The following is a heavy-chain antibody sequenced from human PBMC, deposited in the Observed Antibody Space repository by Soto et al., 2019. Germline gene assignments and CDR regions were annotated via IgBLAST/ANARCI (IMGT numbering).Heavy chain of an antibody. CDR3: AKVYFGASDGFDI. CDR1: GFTFSNFA. CDR2: ITASGRTP. D-gene: IGHD3-16*01. V-gene: IGHV3-23*01. Sequence: VKLLESGGGLVQPGGSLRLSCAASGFTFSNFAMSWVRQAPGRGLEWVSEITASGRTPSYADSVKGRFTISKDESKHTLYLQMNSLRADDTALYYCAKVYFGASDGFDIWGQGTMVTGSS. J-gene: IGHJ3*02.